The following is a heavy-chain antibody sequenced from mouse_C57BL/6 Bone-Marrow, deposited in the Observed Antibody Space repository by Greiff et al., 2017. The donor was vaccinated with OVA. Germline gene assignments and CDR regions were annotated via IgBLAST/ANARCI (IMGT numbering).Heavy chain of an antibody. V-gene: IGHV1-5*01. CDR1: GYTFTSYW. J-gene: IGHJ3*01. D-gene: IGHD1-1*01. CDR3: TRSGSVSPPFAY. Sequence: VQLKESGTVLARPGASVKMSCKTSGYTFTSYWMHWVKQRPGQGLEWIGAIYPGNSDTSYNQKFKGKAKLTAGTSSSTAYMELSSLTNEDSAVYYCTRSGSVSPPFAYWGQGTLVTVSA. CDR2: IYPGNSDT.